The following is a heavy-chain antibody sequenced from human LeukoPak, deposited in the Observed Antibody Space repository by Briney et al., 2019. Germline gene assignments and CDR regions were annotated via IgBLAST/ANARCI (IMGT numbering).Heavy chain of an antibody. CDR1: GYTFTGYY. CDR3: ARVYSSGWYRGPYFDY. J-gene: IGHJ4*02. CDR2: INPNSGGT. Sequence: GASVKVSCKASGYTFTGYYMHWVRQAPGQGLEWMGWINPNSGGTNYAQKFQGRVTMTRDTSISTAYMELSRLRSDDTAVYYCARVYSSGWYRGPYFDYWGQGTLVTVSS. V-gene: IGHV1-2*02. D-gene: IGHD6-19*01.